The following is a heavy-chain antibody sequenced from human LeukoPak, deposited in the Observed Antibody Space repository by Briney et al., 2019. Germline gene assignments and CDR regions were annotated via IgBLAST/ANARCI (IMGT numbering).Heavy chain of an antibody. D-gene: IGHD3-3*01. CDR2: VSGSGSGT. Sequence: PGGSLRLSCAASGFTLSTYAMTWVRQAPGKGLEWVSAVSGSGSGTYYADSVKGRFTVSRDNSKNTLYLQMNSPRAEDTAVYYCAKCRNYDFWSGGDSFDIWGQGTMVTVSS. J-gene: IGHJ3*02. V-gene: IGHV3-23*01. CDR1: GFTLSTYA. CDR3: AKCRNYDFWSGGDSFDI.